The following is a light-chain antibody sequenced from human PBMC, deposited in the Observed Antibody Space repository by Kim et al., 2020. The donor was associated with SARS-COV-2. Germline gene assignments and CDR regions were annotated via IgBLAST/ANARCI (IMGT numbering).Light chain of an antibody. J-gene: IGKJ5*01. V-gene: IGKV1-39*01. CDR1: QSISSY. CDR2: AAS. Sequence: ASVGDRLTISCRASQSISSYLNWYQQKPGKAPKVLIYAASSLQSGVPSRFSGSGSGTDFTLTISSLQPEDFATYFCQQSYSTPITFGQGTRLEIK. CDR3: QQSYSTPIT.